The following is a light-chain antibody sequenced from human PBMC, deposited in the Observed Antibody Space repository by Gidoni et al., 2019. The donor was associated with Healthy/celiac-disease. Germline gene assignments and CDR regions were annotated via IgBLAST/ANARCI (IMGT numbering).Light chain of an antibody. CDR3: QQYSSSFWT. V-gene: IGKV3-20*01. Sequence: VLTQSPGTLSLSPGERASLSCRASPCVSSSYLAWYQQKPGQAPRLLIYGASSRATGIPDRFSGSGSGTDFTLTISRLEPEDFAVYYCQQYSSSFWTFGQGTKVEIK. CDR2: GAS. CDR1: PCVSSSY. J-gene: IGKJ1*01.